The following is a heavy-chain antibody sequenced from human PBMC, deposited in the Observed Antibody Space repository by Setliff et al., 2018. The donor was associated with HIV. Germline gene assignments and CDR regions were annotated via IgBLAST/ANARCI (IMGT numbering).Heavy chain of an antibody. CDR3: ARDWAGPGFQH. Sequence: GGSLRLSCAASGFTFSDHYMSWIRQAPGKGLEWVSCISSGGTTIYYADSVKGQFTISRDNGKNLVYLQMSSLRVEDTAVYYCARDWAGPGFQHWGQGTLVTVSS. J-gene: IGHJ1*01. D-gene: IGHD6-19*01. CDR1: GFTFSDHY. V-gene: IGHV3-11*04. CDR2: ISSGGTTI.